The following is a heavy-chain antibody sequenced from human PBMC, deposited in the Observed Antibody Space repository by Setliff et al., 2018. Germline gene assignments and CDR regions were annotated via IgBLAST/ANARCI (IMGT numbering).Heavy chain of an antibody. CDR3: VRARDAFNWNSYYFAS. J-gene: IGHJ4*02. D-gene: IGHD1-20*01. CDR2: ISWDGVTT. V-gene: IGHV3-43D*04. Sequence: PGGSLRLSCAASGFIFDDFAMHWVRQPPGKGLEWVSLISWDGVTTYYADSVKGRFTISRDSSKNSLSLQMNSLRVEDTAIYYCVRARDAFNWNSYYFASWGQGTLVTVSS. CDR1: GFIFDDFA.